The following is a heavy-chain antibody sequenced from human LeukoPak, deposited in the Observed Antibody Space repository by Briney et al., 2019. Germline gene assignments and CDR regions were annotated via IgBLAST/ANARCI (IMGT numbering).Heavy chain of an antibody. D-gene: IGHD2-2*01. CDR1: GGSFSGYY. CDR3: ARALGYCSSTSCLYFDY. V-gene: IGHV4-34*01. CDR2: INHSGST. J-gene: IGHJ4*02. Sequence: SETQSLTCAVYGGSFSGYYWSWIRQPPGKGLEWIGEINHSGSTNYNPSLKSRVTISVDTSKNQFSLKLSSVTAADTAVYYCARALGYCSSTSCLYFDYWGQGTLVTVSS.